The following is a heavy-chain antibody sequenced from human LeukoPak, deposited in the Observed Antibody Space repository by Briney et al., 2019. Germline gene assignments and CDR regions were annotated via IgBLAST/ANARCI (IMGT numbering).Heavy chain of an antibody. D-gene: IGHD6-19*01. J-gene: IGHJ3*02. CDR2: INPSGGST. CDR1: GYTFTSYY. V-gene: IGHV1-46*01. CDR3: ARDTEKREGYSSGWYGDAFDI. Sequence: ASVKVSCKASGYTFTSYYMHWVRQAPGQGLEWMGIINPSGGSTSYAQKFQGRVTMTRDMSTSTVYMELSSLRSEDTAVYYCARDTEKREGYSSGWYGDAFDIWGQGTMVTVSS.